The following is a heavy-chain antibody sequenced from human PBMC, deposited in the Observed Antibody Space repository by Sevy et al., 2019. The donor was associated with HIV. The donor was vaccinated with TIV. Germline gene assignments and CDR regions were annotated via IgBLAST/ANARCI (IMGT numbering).Heavy chain of an antibody. CDR3: ARRTTVTTLYNWFDP. CDR2: IYYSGST. V-gene: IGHV4-39*01. CDR1: GGSISSSSYY. Sequence: SETLSLTCTVSGGSISSSSYYWAWIRQPPGKGLEWIGSIYYSGSTYYHPSLKSRVTISVDTSKNQFSLKLSPVTAADTAVYYCARRTTVTTLYNWFDPWGQGTLVTVSS. J-gene: IGHJ5*02. D-gene: IGHD4-17*01.